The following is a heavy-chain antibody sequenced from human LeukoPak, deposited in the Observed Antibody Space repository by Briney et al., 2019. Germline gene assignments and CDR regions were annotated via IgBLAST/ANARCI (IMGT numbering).Heavy chain of an antibody. CDR3: TTRIVGGWD. D-gene: IGHD1-26*01. J-gene: IGHJ4*02. Sequence: GGSLRLSCAPSGFTFSRHGMHWVRQAPGKGLEWVGRIRSKTDGGTTDYAAPVKGRFTISRDDSKNTLYLQMNSLKTEDTAVYYCTTRIVGGWDWGQGTLVTVSS. CDR2: IRSKTDGGTT. CDR1: GFTFSRHG. V-gene: IGHV3-15*07.